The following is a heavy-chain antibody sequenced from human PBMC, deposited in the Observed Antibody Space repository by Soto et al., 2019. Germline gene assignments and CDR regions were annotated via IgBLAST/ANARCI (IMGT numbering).Heavy chain of an antibody. D-gene: IGHD3-3*01. Sequence: PGGSLRLSCAASGFTFSSYDMHWVRQATGKGLEWVSAIGTAGDTYYPGSVKGRFTISRENAKNTLYLQMNSLRAGDTAVYYCAKDADYDFWSGLSWFDPWGQGTLVTVSS. CDR3: AKDADYDFWSGLSWFDP. J-gene: IGHJ5*02. CDR2: IGTAGDT. CDR1: GFTFSSYD. V-gene: IGHV3-13*01.